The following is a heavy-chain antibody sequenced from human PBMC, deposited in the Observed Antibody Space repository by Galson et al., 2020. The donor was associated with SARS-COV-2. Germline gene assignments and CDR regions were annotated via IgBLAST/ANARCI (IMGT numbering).Heavy chain of an antibody. CDR3: VAADTTDLSA. CDR2: IDPEDRET. V-gene: IGHV1-24*01. J-gene: IGHJ4*02. Sequence: ASVNDSCKVSGYPLTQFSMHSVRQAPGQGLEWMGGIDPEDRETIYAQKFQGRVPMTEDASTDTAYMEMSSLTSDDTAVYYCVAADTTDLSAWGQGALVTVSS. CDR1: GYPLTQFS. D-gene: IGHD6-25*01.